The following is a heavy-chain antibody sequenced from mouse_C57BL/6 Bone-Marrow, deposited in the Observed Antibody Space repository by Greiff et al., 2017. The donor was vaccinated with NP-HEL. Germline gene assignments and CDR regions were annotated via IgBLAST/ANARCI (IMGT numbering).Heavy chain of an antibody. CDR2: IYPGSGNT. J-gene: IGHJ2*01. CDR3: AREDYVSSYSFDY. CDR1: GYTFTDYY. D-gene: IGHD1-1*01. Sequence: LMEPGPELVKPGASVKISCKASGYTFTDYYINWVKQRPGQGLEWIGWIYPGSGNTKYNEKFKGKATLTVDTSSSTAYMQLSSLTSDDSAVYFCAREDYVSSYSFDYWGQGTTLTVSS. V-gene: IGHV1-84*01.